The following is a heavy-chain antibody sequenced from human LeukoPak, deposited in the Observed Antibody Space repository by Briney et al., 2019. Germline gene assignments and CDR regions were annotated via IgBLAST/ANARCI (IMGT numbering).Heavy chain of an antibody. Sequence: GGSLRLSCAASGFSVTTNYIIWVRQAPGKGLEWVSVMYPGGGTYYADSVKDRFTISRDNSKNTLYLQMNNLRVEDTAAYYCARDPFIPGDYWGQGTLVTVSS. J-gene: IGHJ4*02. CDR2: MYPGGGT. CDR3: ARDPFIPGDY. V-gene: IGHV3-66*01. D-gene: IGHD3-16*01. CDR1: GFSVTTNY.